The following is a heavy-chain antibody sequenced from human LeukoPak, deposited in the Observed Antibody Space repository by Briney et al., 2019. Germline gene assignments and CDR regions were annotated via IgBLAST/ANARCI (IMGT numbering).Heavy chain of an antibody. J-gene: IGHJ4*02. CDR1: GFTFSSYW. CDR2: IKQDGSEK. Sequence: PGGSLRLSCAASGFTFSSYWMSWVRQAPGEGLEWVANIKQDGSEKYYVDSVKGRLTISRDNAKNSLYLQMNSLRAEDTAVYYCAREGGGYSYGCFDYWGQGTLVTVSS. V-gene: IGHV3-7*01. CDR3: AREGGGYSYGCFDY. D-gene: IGHD5-18*01.